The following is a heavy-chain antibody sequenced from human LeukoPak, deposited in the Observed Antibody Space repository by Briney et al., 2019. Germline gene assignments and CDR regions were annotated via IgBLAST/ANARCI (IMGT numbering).Heavy chain of an antibody. Sequence: PGGSLRLSCAASGFTFSSYAMSWVRQAPGKGLEWVSAISGSGGSTYYADSVKGRFTISRDNSKNPLYLQMNSLRAEDTAVYYCAKDRGGSITIFGVVTHYDYWGQGTLVTVSS. J-gene: IGHJ4*02. CDR2: ISGSGGST. CDR1: GFTFSSYA. D-gene: IGHD3-3*01. V-gene: IGHV3-23*01. CDR3: AKDRGGSITIFGVVTHYDY.